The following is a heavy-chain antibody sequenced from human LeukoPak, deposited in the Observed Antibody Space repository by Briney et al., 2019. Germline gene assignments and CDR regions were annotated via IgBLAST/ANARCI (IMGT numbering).Heavy chain of an antibody. CDR3: AKQHSGSEYPTDVDP. J-gene: IGHJ5*02. D-gene: IGHD1-26*01. Sequence: GGSLRLSCAASGFTFSSYAMSWVRQARGKGLEWVSAISDSGGSTYYADSVKGRFTISRDNSKNTLYLQMNSLRAEDTAVYYCAKQHSGSEYPTDVDPWGQGTLVTVSS. V-gene: IGHV3-23*01. CDR1: GFTFSSYA. CDR2: ISDSGGST.